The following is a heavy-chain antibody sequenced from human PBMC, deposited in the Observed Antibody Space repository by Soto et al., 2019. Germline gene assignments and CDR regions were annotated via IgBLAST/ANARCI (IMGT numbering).Heavy chain of an antibody. CDR2: ISGSGDRT. Sequence: GGSLRLSCAASGFTFGTFAMSWVRQAPGKGLEWVSFISGSGDRTSYADPVKGRFTISRDTSENMLYLQMNSLRLEDTAIYYCAKLRYYDFWSGENWFDPWGQGTLVTVSS. CDR3: AKLRYYDFWSGENWFDP. J-gene: IGHJ5*02. V-gene: IGHV3-23*01. CDR1: GFTFGTFA. D-gene: IGHD3-3*01.